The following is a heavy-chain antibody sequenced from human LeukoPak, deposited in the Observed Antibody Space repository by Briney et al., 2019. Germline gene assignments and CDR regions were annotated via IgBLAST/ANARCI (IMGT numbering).Heavy chain of an antibody. CDR1: GFTFSSYG. J-gene: IGHJ5*02. CDR3: ARESIAGVDG. V-gene: IGHV3-48*03. CDR2: ISSSGSTI. Sequence: GGSLRLSRAASGFTFSSYGMNWVRQAPGKGLEWVSYISSSGSTIYYADSVKGRFTISRDNAKNSLHLQMNSLRVEDTAVYYCARESIAGVDGWGQGTLVTVS.